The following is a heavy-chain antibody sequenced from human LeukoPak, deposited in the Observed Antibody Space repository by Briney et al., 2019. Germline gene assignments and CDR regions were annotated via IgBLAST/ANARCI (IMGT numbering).Heavy chain of an antibody. J-gene: IGHJ4*02. D-gene: IGHD6-13*01. CDR3: AKDIGSSGLDY. Sequence: GGSLRLSCAASGFTFDDDAMHWVRQAPGKGLEWVSGISWNSGSIGYADSVKGRFTISRDNAKNSQYLQMNSLRAEDTALYYCAKDIGSSGLDYWGQGTLVTVSS. V-gene: IGHV3-9*01. CDR2: ISWNSGSI. CDR1: GFTFDDDA.